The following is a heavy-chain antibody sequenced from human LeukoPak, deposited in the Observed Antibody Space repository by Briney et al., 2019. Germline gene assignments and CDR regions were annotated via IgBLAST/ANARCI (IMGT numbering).Heavy chain of an antibody. V-gene: IGHV4-4*07. CDR1: GGSISSYD. CDR2: IYTSGST. Sequence: PSETLSLTCTVSGGSISSYDWSWVRQPAGKGLEWIGRIYTSGSTNYNPSLKSRVTMSVDTSKNQFSLKLSTVTAADTAVYYCARDPKFFYGSALDVFDIWGQGTVVTVSS. J-gene: IGHJ3*02. D-gene: IGHD3-10*01. CDR3: ARDPKFFYGSALDVFDI.